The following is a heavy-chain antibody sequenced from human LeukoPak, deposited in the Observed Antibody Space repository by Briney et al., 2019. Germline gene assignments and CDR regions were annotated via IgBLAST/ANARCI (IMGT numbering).Heavy chain of an antibody. V-gene: IGHV1-2*02. CDR2: INPNSGGT. CDR3: ARDSFNGDYGRDY. CDR1: GYTFTSYG. Sequence: ASVKVSCKASGYTFTSYGVSWVRQAPGQGLEWMGWINPNSGGTNYAQKFQGRVTMTRDTSISTAYMELSRLRSDDTAVYYCARDSFNGDYGRDYWGQGTLVTVSS. J-gene: IGHJ4*02. D-gene: IGHD4-17*01.